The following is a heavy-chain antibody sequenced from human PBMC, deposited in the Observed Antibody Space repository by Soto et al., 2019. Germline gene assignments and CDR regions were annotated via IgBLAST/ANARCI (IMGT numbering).Heavy chain of an antibody. CDR3: ATGFLGLCTGGNCPLDY. V-gene: IGHV3-33*01. Sequence: QVQLVESGGGVVQPARSLRLSCAASGFTFSRQAMHWVRQAPGRGLEWVAVIWYHGIDKYYADSVKGRFTISRDNSKNTVYLQMNRLSGEDTDVYYCATGFLGLCTGGNCPLDYWGQGTLVTVSS. CDR1: GFTFSRQA. D-gene: IGHD2-15*01. CDR2: IWYHGIDK. J-gene: IGHJ4*02.